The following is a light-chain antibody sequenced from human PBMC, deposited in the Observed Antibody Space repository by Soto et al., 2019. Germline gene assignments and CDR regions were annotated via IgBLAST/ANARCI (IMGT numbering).Light chain of an antibody. J-gene: IGKJ1*01. Sequence: EVVLTQSPGTLSLSPGERTTLSCRASQSVSSSYPAWYQQKPGQAPRLLIYAASSRATGIPDRFSGSGSGTDFTLTISRLEPEDFAVYYCQQYGSSRWTFGQGTKVEIK. CDR3: QQYGSSRWT. CDR1: QSVSSSY. V-gene: IGKV3-20*01. CDR2: AAS.